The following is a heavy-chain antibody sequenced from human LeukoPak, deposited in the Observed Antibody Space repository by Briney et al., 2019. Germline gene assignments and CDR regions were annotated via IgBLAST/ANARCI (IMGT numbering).Heavy chain of an antibody. Sequence: WDTLSLTCAVSAYSISIGYNWGWSRRPPGKGLDWTGSIYHSGSTYYTPSLKSQPPLSVDPPKNQFSLNQTSVTAADTAVYFCARARNPYSYYYSMDVWGKGTTVTVSS. D-gene: IGHD1-14*01. CDR2: IYHSGST. J-gene: IGHJ6*03. V-gene: IGHV4-38-2*01. CDR3: ARARNPYSYYYSMDV. CDR1: AYSISIGYN.